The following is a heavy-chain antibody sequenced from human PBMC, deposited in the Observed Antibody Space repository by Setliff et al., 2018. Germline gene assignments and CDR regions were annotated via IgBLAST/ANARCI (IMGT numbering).Heavy chain of an antibody. Sequence: LSLSCEVSGFTFSAHGMHWVRQAPGKGPEWVAVIWFDGRKTQYGDSVKGRFTISRDNAKNSLYLQMDSLRAEDTAVYFCAKSPVAYCSGAVCYPFDYWGQGTLVTVSS. CDR1: GFTFSAHG. CDR2: IWFDGRKT. J-gene: IGHJ4*02. D-gene: IGHD2-8*02. V-gene: IGHV3-33*03. CDR3: AKSPVAYCSGAVCYPFDY.